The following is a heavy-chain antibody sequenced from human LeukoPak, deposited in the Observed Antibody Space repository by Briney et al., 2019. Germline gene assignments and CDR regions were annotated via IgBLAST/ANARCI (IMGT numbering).Heavy chain of an antibody. J-gene: IGHJ4*02. CDR3: VRGWPGDFEH. V-gene: IGHV3-13*01. Sequence: GGSLRLSCAASGFSFSSYDMLWVRQSPGKRLEWVSGIGTAGDTYYLDSVKGRFTTFRENGLNSLYLQMSSLRAGDTAVYYCVRGWPGDFEHWGQGSLVTVSS. CDR2: IGTAGDT. D-gene: IGHD5-24*01. CDR1: GFSFSSYD.